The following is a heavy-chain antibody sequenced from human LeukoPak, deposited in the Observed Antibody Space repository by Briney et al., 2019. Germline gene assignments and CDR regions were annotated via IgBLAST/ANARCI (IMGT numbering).Heavy chain of an antibody. V-gene: IGHV1-8*01. CDR3: ARDSRSGYYPIDY. J-gene: IGHJ4*02. CDR2: MNPNSGNT. CDR1: GYTFTSYD. Sequence: ASVKVSCKASGYTFTSYDINWVRQATGQGLEWMGWMNPNSGNTGYARKLQGRVTMTTDTSTSTAYLELRSLRSDDTAVYYCARDSRSGYYPIDYWGQGTLVTVSS. D-gene: IGHD3-22*01.